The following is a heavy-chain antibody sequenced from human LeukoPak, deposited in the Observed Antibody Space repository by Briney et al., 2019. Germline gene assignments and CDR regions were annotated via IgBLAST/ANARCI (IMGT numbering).Heavy chain of an antibody. V-gene: IGHV3-21*01. Sequence: GGSLRLSCAASGFTFSGYSMNWVRQAPGKGLEWVSSISHSSSYIYYADSVKGRFTISRDNAKNSLYLQMNSLRAEDTVVCYCVRWELIDYWGQGTLVTVSS. CDR1: GFTFSGYS. J-gene: IGHJ4*02. D-gene: IGHD1-26*01. CDR2: ISHSSSYI. CDR3: VRWELIDY.